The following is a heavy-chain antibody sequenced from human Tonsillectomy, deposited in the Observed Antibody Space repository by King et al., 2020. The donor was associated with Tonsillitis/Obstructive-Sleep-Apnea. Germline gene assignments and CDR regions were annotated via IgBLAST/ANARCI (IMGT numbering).Heavy chain of an antibody. J-gene: IGHJ2*01. Sequence: VQLVESGGGLVQPGGSLRLSCTASGFTFSDHYMDWVRQAPGKGLEWVGRTRIRANSYATEYAASVKGRFTISRDDSKYSLYLRMNNLKTEDTAVYYCARDRDYDFWSGYYFDLWGRGTLVTVSS. V-gene: IGHV3-72*01. CDR2: TRIRANSYAT. D-gene: IGHD3-3*01. CDR1: GFTFSDHY. CDR3: ARDRDYDFWSGYYFDL.